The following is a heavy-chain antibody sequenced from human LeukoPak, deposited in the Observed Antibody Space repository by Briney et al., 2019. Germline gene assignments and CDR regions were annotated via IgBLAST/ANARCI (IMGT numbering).Heavy chain of an antibody. Sequence: EASVKVSCKASGYTFTGYYMHWVRQAHGQGLEWMGWINPNSGGTNYAQKFQGRVTMTRDTSISTAYMELSRLRSDDTAVYYCARASGSYRPETDYWGQGTLVTVSS. D-gene: IGHD1-26*01. CDR3: ARASGSYRPETDY. V-gene: IGHV1-2*02. CDR1: GYTFTGYY. J-gene: IGHJ4*02. CDR2: INPNSGGT.